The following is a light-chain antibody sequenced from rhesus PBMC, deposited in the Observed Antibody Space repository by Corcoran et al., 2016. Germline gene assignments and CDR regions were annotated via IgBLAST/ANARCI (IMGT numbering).Light chain of an antibody. CDR1: QGITND. J-gene: IGKJ2*01. CDR2: EAS. Sequence: DIQMTQSPSSLSASVGDRVTITCRASQGITNDLAWYQQTPGETPKLLIYEASRLQSGIPSRFSGSGSGTDFTLTISSLQSEDFATYYCQHYYSTPYSFGQGTKVEIK. CDR3: QHYYSTPYS. V-gene: IGKV1-25*01.